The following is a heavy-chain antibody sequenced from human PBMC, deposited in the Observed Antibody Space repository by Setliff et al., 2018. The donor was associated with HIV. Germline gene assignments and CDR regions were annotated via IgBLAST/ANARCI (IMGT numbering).Heavy chain of an antibody. D-gene: IGHD3-22*01. CDR2: INHSGST. V-gene: IGHV4-34*01. J-gene: IGHJ4*02. CDR1: GGSFSGHY. CDR3: ARLTTTYYYDSSAYYHPV. Sequence: SETLSLTCAVYGGSFSGHYWSWIRQPPGKGLEWIGEINHSGSTNYNPSLKSRVTISVDTSKNQFSLKLSSVTAADTAVFYCARLTTTYYYDSSAYYHPVWGQGTLVTVSS.